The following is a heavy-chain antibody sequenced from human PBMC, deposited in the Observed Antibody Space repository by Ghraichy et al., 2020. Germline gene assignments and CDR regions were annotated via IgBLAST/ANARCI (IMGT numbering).Heavy chain of an antibody. CDR2: ISGSGSST. D-gene: IGHD6-13*01. Sequence: SCAASGFTFSSYAMSWVRQAPGKGLEWVSVISGSGSSTYYADSVKGRFAISRDNSKNMLYLQMNSLRAEDTAVYYCAKDLLAIAAGDRDYGMDVWGRGTTVTVSS. CDR1: GFTFSSYA. V-gene: IGHV3-23*01. CDR3: AKDLLAIAAGDRDYGMDV. J-gene: IGHJ6*02.